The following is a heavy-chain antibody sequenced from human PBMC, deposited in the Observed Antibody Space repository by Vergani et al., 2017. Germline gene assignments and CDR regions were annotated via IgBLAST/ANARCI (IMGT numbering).Heavy chain of an antibody. CDR1: GFTFSSYW. V-gene: IGHV3-7*01. Sequence: EVQLVESGGGLVQPGGSLRLSCAASGFTFSSYWMSWVRQAPGKGLEWVANIKQDGSEKYYVDSVKGRFTISRDNAKNTLYLQMNSLRAEDTAVYYCARAKDCSSTSCYGAYFDYWGQGTLVTVSS. D-gene: IGHD2-2*01. J-gene: IGHJ4*02. CDR3: ARAKDCSSTSCYGAYFDY. CDR2: IKQDGSEK.